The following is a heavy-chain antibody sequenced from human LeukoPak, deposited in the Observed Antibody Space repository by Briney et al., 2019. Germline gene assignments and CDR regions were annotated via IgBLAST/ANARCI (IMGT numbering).Heavy chain of an antibody. D-gene: IGHD3-10*01. CDR2: ISGNGGST. V-gene: IGHV3-23*01. Sequence: GGSLRLSCAASGFTFNSYAMSWVRQAPGKGLEWVSSISGNGGSTYYADSVKGRFTISRDNSNNTLYLHLHSLRVEDTAVYHCAKDGLWFGESQYYFDSWGQGTLVTVSS. CDR1: GFTFNSYA. CDR3: AKDGLWFGESQYYFDS. J-gene: IGHJ4*02.